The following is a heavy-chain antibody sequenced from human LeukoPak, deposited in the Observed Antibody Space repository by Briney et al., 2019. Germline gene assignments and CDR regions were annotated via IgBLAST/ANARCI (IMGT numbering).Heavy chain of an antibody. CDR3: ARGRNGDGYNYFDY. V-gene: IGHV1-69*13. Sequence: GASVKVSCKASGGTFSSYAISWVRQAPGQGLEWMGGIIPIFGTANYAQKFQGRVMITADESTSTAYMELSSLRSEDTAVYYCARGRNGDGYNYFDYWGQGTLVTVSS. CDR2: IIPIFGTA. J-gene: IGHJ4*02. CDR1: GGTFSSYA. D-gene: IGHD5-24*01.